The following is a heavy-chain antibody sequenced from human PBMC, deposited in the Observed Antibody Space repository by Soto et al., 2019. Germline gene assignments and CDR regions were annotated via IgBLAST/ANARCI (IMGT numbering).Heavy chain of an antibody. J-gene: IGHJ4*02. Sequence: EVQMVESGGGLAQPGGSLRLSCAASGFIFSRYNMNWVRQAPGKGLEWVSYISGSSSSIYYAASVEGRFTISRDNAKNLLFLQMDSMRAEDTAVYYCATVVEASRGGLDYWGQGNHVTVSS. CDR2: ISGSSSSI. V-gene: IGHV3-48*01. CDR3: ATVVEASRGGLDY. CDR1: GFIFSRYN. D-gene: IGHD2-15*01.